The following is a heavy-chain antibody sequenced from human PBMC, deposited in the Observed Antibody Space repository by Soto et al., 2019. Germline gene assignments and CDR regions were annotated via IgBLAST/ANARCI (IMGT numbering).Heavy chain of an antibody. D-gene: IGHD6-19*01. J-gene: IGHJ4*02. CDR1: GFTFSSYW. CDR2: VNTDESRT. V-gene: IGHV3-74*02. CDR3: ARVLNGQWYCDH. Sequence: EVQLVETGGGLVQPGGSLRLSCGASGFTFSSYWMHWVRQAPGKGLVWVSRVNTDESRTSYADSVKGRFTISRDNAKNQLYRQMNSLRAEDPAVYYCARVLNGQWYCDHWGQGPQVPVSS.